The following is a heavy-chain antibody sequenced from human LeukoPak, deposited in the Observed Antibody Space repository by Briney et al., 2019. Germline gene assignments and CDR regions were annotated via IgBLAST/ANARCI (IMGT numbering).Heavy chain of an antibody. CDR2: ITSSGSTI. V-gene: IGHV3-11*04. CDR1: GFTFSDYY. CDR3: ARDRLVQLERPGAFDI. J-gene: IGHJ3*02. Sequence: GGSLRLSCAASGFTFSDYYMSWIRQAPGKGLEWISYITSSGSTIYYADSVKGRFTVSRDNAKNSLYLQMNSLRAEDTAVYYCARDRLVQLERPGAFDIWGQGTMVTVSS. D-gene: IGHD1-1*01.